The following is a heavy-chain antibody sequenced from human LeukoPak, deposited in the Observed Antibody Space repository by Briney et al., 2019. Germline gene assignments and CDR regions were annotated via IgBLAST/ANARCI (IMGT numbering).Heavy chain of an antibody. V-gene: IGHV1-24*01. CDR2: FDPEDGET. J-gene: IGHJ4*02. CDR3: ATERGRWLRFSSRAPSFDY. CDR1: GYTLTELS. Sequence: ASVKVSCKVSGYTLTELSMHWVRQAPGKGLEWMGGFDPEDGETIYAQKFQGRVTMTEDTSTDTAYMELSSLRSEDTAVYYCATERGRWLRFSSRAPSFDYWGQGTLVTVSS. D-gene: IGHD5-12*01.